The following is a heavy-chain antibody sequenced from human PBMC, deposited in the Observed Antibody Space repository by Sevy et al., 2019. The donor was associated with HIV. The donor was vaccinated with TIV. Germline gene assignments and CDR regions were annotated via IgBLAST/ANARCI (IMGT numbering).Heavy chain of an antibody. CDR2: IKSKTEGGTT. D-gene: IGHD2-15*01. CDR1: GFTFSNAW. CDR3: TTDFSDIVGVVAAGGMDV. V-gene: IGHV3-15*01. Sequence: GGSLRLSCAASGFTFSNAWMSWVRQAPGKGLEWVGRIKSKTEGGTTDYAAPVKGRFTISRDDSKNTLYLQMNILKTEETAVYYCTTDFSDIVGVVAAGGMDVWGQGTTVTVSS. J-gene: IGHJ6*02.